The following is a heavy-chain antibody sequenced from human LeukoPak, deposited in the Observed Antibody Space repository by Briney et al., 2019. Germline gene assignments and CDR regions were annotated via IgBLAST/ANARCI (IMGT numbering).Heavy chain of an antibody. Sequence: SVKVSCKVSGRTFSSYAISWVRQAPGQGLEWMGRIIPIFGTANYAQKFQGRVTITTDESTSTAYMELSSLRSEDTAVYYCARDGWIRYYGSGSYSGYYFDYWGQGTLVTVSS. CDR1: GRTFSSYA. D-gene: IGHD3-10*01. V-gene: IGHV1-69*05. J-gene: IGHJ4*02. CDR3: ARDGWIRYYGSGSYSGYYFDY. CDR2: IIPIFGTA.